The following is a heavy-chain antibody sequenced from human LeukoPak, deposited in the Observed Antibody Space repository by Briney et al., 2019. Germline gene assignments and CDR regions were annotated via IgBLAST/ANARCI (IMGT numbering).Heavy chain of an antibody. D-gene: IGHD4-17*01. CDR1: GFTFSSYA. V-gene: IGHV3-23*01. CDR2: ISGSGGST. J-gene: IGHJ4*02. Sequence: HPGGSLRLSYAASGFTFSSYAMSWVRQAPGKGLEWVSAISGSGGSTYYADSVKGRFTISRDNSKNTLYLQMNSLRAEDTAVYYCAKVDTVTLASDYWGQGTLVTVSS. CDR3: AKVDTVTLASDY.